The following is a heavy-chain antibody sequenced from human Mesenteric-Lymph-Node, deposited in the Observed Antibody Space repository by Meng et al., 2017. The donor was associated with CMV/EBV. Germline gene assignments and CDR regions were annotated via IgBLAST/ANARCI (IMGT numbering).Heavy chain of an antibody. CDR1: GFTFDDYA. Sequence: SLKISCAASGFTFDDYAMHWVRQAPGKGLEWVSGISWNSGSIGYADSVKGRFTISRDNAKNSLYLQMNSLRAEDTAVYYCARGTRDNDYWGQGTLVTVSS. J-gene: IGHJ4*02. CDR3: ARGTRDNDY. V-gene: IGHV3-9*01. CDR2: ISWNSGSI. D-gene: IGHD5-24*01.